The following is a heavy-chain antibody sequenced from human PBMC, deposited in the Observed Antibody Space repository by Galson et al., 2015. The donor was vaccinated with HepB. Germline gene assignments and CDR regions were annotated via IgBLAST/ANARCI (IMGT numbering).Heavy chain of an antibody. D-gene: IGHD3-22*01. CDR2: IKSKADGETT. V-gene: IGHV3-15*01. J-gene: IGHJ4*02. CDR1: GFSFTNAW. Sequence: SLRLSCAGSGFSFTNAWMSWVRQAPGKGLEWVGHIKSKADGETTDYAAPVKGRFAIPRDDSENTLYLQMNSLKTEDTAVYYCTTSISVIVVVINNPPCRHEDFWGQGALVTVSS. CDR3: TTSISVIVVVINNPPCRHEDF.